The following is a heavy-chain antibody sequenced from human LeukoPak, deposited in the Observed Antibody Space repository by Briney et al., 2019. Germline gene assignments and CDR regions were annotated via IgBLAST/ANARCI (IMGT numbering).Heavy chain of an antibody. CDR1: GYTFTGYY. CDR2: INPNSGGT. V-gene: IGHV1-2*06. Sequence: GASVKVSRKASGYTFTGYYMHWVRQAPGQGLEWMGRINPNSGGTNYAQKFQGRVTMTRDTSISTAYMELSRLRSDDTAVYYCARDNCTNGVCYLFDYWGQGTLVTVSS. D-gene: IGHD2-8*01. CDR3: ARDNCTNGVCYLFDY. J-gene: IGHJ4*02.